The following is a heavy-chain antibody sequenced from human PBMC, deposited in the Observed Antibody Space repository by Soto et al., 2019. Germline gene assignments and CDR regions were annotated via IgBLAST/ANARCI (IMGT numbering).Heavy chain of an antibody. CDR2: ISGSGGST. Sequence: GGSLRLSCAASGFTFSSYAMSWVRQAPGKGLEWVSAISGSGGSTYYADSVKGRITISRDNSKNTLYMQMNRLRAEDTAVYYCAKKGSGANYDDSSGYQSWGLMDVWGQGTTVTVSS. D-gene: IGHD3-22*01. V-gene: IGHV3-23*01. J-gene: IGHJ6*02. CDR3: AKKGSGANYDDSSGYQSWGLMDV. CDR1: GFTFSSYA.